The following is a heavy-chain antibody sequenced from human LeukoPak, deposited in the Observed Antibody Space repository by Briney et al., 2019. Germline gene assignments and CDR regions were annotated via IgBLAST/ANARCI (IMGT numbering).Heavy chain of an antibody. V-gene: IGHV3-48*04. CDR2: ISSSSSTI. CDR1: GFTFSSYS. D-gene: IGHD3-10*01. Sequence: GGSLRLSCAASGFTFSSYSMNWVRQAPGKGLEWVSYISSSSSTIYYADSVKGRFTISRDNAKNSLYLQMNSLRAEDTAVYYCARDSYYYGSGSYYKYNWFDPWGQGTLVTVSS. J-gene: IGHJ5*02. CDR3: ARDSYYYGSGSYYKYNWFDP.